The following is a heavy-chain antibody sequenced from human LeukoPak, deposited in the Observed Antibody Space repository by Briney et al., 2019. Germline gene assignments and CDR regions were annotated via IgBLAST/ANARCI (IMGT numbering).Heavy chain of an antibody. V-gene: IGHV3-21*01. J-gene: IGHJ4*02. Sequence: PGGSLRLSCAASGFTFSTYSMNWVRQAPGKGLEWVSSISSSSAYINYADSVKGRFTISRDNAKNSLYLQMNSLRAEDTAVYYCARADSSGYYHPINWGQGTLVTVSS. CDR3: ARADSSGYYHPIN. CDR1: GFTFSTYS. D-gene: IGHD3-22*01. CDR2: ISSSSAYI.